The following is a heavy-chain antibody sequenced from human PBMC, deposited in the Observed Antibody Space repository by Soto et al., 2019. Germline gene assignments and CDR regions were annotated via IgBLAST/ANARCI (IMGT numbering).Heavy chain of an antibody. V-gene: IGHV3-23*01. Sequence: GGSLRLSCAASGIMSGSFAMSWVRQASGKGLEWVSGISGSGANTYYADSVKGRFTISRDNSKNTLHLQMDSLRAEDTALYYCAKALTTTRTGIDFWGQGTLVTVSS. CDR3: AKALTTTRTGIDF. D-gene: IGHD4-4*01. CDR1: GIMSGSFA. J-gene: IGHJ4*02. CDR2: ISGSGANT.